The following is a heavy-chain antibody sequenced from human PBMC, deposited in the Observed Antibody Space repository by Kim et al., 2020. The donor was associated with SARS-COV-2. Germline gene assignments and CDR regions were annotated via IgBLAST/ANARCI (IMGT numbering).Heavy chain of an antibody. J-gene: IGHJ4*02. CDR3: ASLNPRIAARPDGFDY. CDR2: ISSSGSTI. CDR1: GFTFSSYE. D-gene: IGHD6-6*01. Sequence: GGSLRLSCAASGFTFSSYEMNWVRQAPGKGLEWVSYISSSGSTIYYADSVKGRFTISRDNAKNSLYLQMNSLRAEDTAVYYCASLNPRIAARPDGFDYWGQGTLVTVSS. V-gene: IGHV3-48*03.